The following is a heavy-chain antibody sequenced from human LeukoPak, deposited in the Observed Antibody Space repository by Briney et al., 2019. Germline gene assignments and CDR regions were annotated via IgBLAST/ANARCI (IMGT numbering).Heavy chain of an antibody. CDR1: GFIFTHYW. CDR3: ARQSRDGSKTRGYSFDY. D-gene: IGHD3-10*01. V-gene: IGHV5-51*01. J-gene: IGHJ4*02. CDR2: IYPADSDT. Sequence: GASLKISCQGSGFIFTHYWIGWVRQLPGKGLESMGIIYPADSDTTYSPSFQGQVTISADKSISTVYLQWSSLKASDTAMYYCARQSRDGSKTRGYSFDYWGQGTLVTVSS.